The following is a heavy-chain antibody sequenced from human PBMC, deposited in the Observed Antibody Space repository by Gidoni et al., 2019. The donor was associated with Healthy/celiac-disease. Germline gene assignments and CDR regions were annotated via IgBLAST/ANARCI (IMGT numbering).Heavy chain of an antibody. Sequence: LQLQESGSGLVKPSQTLSLTCAVSGGSLSSGGYSWSWIRQPPGKGLEWIGYIYHSGSTYYNPSLKSRVTISVDRSKNQFSLKLSSVTAADTAVYYCARGFPLSGDFDYWGQGTLVTVSS. V-gene: IGHV4-30-2*01. CDR3: ARGFPLSGDFDY. CDR2: IYHSGST. J-gene: IGHJ4*02. CDR1: GGSLSSGGYS. D-gene: IGHD2-15*01.